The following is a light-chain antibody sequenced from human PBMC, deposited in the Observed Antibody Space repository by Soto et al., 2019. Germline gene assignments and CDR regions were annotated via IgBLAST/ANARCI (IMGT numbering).Light chain of an antibody. CDR2: EGN. Sequence: QSVLTKPAYVSGSPGESITISCTGTSSDVGSYNLVSWYQQHPGKAPKLMIYEGNKRPSGVSNRFSGSKSGNTASLTISGLQAEDEADYYCCSYAGSSTFLYVFGTGTKVTVL. CDR1: SSDVGSYNL. CDR3: CSYAGSSTFLYV. V-gene: IGLV2-23*03. J-gene: IGLJ1*01.